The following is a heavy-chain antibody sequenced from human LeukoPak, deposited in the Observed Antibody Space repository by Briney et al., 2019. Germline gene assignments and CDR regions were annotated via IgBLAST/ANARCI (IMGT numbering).Heavy chain of an antibody. CDR2: IYTSGST. J-gene: IGHJ6*03. CDR3: ARESRGDGYNYYYYYYMDV. D-gene: IGHD5-24*01. Sequence: SQTLSLTCTVSGGSISSGSYYWSWIRQPAGKGLEWIGRIYTSGSTNYNPSLKSRVTISVDTSKNQFSLKLSSVAAADTAVYYCARESRGDGYNYYYYYYMDVWGKGTTVTISS. V-gene: IGHV4-61*02. CDR1: GGSISSGSYY.